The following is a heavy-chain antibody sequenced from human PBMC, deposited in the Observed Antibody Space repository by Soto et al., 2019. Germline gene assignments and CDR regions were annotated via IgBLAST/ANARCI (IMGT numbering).Heavy chain of an antibody. V-gene: IGHV1-69*13. Sequence: ASVKASCMASGATFSSYAMSWVRQAPGQGLEWMGGILPILGTANYAQNFKGRVTITADESSITAYIVVSSLRSEDTAVYYCARDDYLRGGPDDYFYGMDVWGQETTVTVSS. CDR3: ARDDYLRGGPDDYFYGMDV. CDR1: GATFSSYA. D-gene: IGHD4-17*01. J-gene: IGHJ6*02. CDR2: ILPILGTA.